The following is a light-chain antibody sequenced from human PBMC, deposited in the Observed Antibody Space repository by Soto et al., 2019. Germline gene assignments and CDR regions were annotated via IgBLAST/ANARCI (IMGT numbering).Light chain of an antibody. Sequence: EIQMTQSPSSLSAAVVNRFTITFLASQIISTYLNLYQKKPGNAPNLLIYAASRLQSGVPSRFSGSGGGTDFPLSISSVQPEDFATYFCQQSYMDPITFGQGTRLET. J-gene: IGKJ5*01. CDR3: QQSYMDPIT. CDR2: AAS. CDR1: QIISTY. V-gene: IGKV1-39*01.